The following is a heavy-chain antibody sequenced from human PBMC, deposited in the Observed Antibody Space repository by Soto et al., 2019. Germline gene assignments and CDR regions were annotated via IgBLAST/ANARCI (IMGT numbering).Heavy chain of an antibody. J-gene: IGHJ6*02. Sequence: QITLKESGPTLVKPTQTLTLTCTFSGFSLSTSGVGVGWIRQPPGKALEWLALIYWDDDKRYSPSLKSRLTITKDTSKNQVVLTMTNMDPVDTATYYGAHRRYTAMAKGAYGMDVWGQGTTVTVSS. D-gene: IGHD5-18*01. CDR1: GFSLSTSGVG. V-gene: IGHV2-5*02. CDR2: IYWDDDK. CDR3: AHRRYTAMAKGAYGMDV.